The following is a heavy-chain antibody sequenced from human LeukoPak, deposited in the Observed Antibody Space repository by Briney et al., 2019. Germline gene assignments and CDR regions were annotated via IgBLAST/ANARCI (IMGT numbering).Heavy chain of an antibody. CDR3: ASRTGVY. D-gene: IGHD1-14*01. CDR2: IKSDGSST. Sequence: GGSLRLSCAASGFTFSNYWMHWVRQAPGKGPVWVSRIKSDGSSTRFADSVQGRFTISRDNAMNTLYLQMNNLRAEDTAVYYCASRTGVYWGQGTLVTVSS. CDR1: GFTFSNYW. J-gene: IGHJ4*02. V-gene: IGHV3-74*01.